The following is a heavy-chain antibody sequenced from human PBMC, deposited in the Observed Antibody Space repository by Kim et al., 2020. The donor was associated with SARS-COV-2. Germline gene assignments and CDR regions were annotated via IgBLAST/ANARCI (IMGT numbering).Heavy chain of an antibody. Sequence: GGSLRLSCAASGFTFSDYYMSWIRQAPGRGLEWVSYISISGGTLYYADSGKDGFTISRDNAKNSLYLQMKSLRAEDTAVYNCARGNGIRIFSMWFDPRGQGTLVTVSS. V-gene: IGHV3-11*01. D-gene: IGHD3-9*01. CDR2: ISISGGTL. CDR1: GFTFSDYY. CDR3: ARGNGIRIFSMWFDP. J-gene: IGHJ5*02.